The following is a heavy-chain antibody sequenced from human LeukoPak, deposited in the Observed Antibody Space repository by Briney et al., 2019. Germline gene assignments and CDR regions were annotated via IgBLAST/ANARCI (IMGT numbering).Heavy chain of an antibody. Sequence: ASEKVSCKASGYTFTSYYMHWVRQAPGQGLEWMGIINPSGGSTSYAQKFQGRVTMTRDMSTSTVYMELSSLRSEDTAVYYCARAVGIAAAGTSWFDPWGQGTLVTVSS. D-gene: IGHD6-13*01. CDR3: ARAVGIAAAGTSWFDP. J-gene: IGHJ5*02. V-gene: IGHV1-46*01. CDR2: INPSGGST. CDR1: GYTFTSYY.